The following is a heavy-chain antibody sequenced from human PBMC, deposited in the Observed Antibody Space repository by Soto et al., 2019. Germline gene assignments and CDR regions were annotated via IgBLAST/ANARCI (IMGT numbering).Heavy chain of an antibody. J-gene: IGHJ4*02. CDR3: ATGGSKRVRGAIVEVFHLEF. D-gene: IGHD3-10*01. V-gene: IGHV3-53*02. CDR1: GLTVTRNY. CDR2: IHTGGKT. Sequence: ELQLVESGGGLIQPGGSLRLSCAASGLTVTRNYMTWVRLAPGKGLECVSTIHTGGKTFYTDSVKGRFTVSRDASKNTVDLQMNTLSVEDTALYYCATGGSKRVRGAIVEVFHLEFWGRGTLVTVSS.